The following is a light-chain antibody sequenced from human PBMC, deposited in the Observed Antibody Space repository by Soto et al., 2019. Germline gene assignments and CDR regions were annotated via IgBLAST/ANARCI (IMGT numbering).Light chain of an antibody. CDR1: QTISSW. V-gene: IGKV1-5*03. Sequence: DIQMTQSPSTLSGSVGDRVTLTCRASQTISSWLAWYQQKPGKAPKLLIYKASTLKSRVPSRFSGSGSGTEFTLTISSLQPDDFATYYCQHYNSYSEAFGQGTKVDIK. J-gene: IGKJ1*01. CDR3: QHYNSYSEA. CDR2: KAS.